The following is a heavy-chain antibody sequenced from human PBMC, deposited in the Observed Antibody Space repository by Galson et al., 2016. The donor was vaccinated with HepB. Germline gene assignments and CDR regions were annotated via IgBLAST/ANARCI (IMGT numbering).Heavy chain of an antibody. CDR2: ISGSGGST. J-gene: IGHJ4*02. D-gene: IGHD6-19*01. CDR3: AKPQGPFIAVAGAGGFDY. V-gene: IGHV3-23*01. Sequence: SLRLSCAASGFTFSSYAMSWVRQAPGKGLEWVSTISGSGGSTYYADSVKGRFTISRDNSKTTLYLQMNSLRAEDTAVYFCAKPQGPFIAVAGAGGFDYWGQGTLVTGSS. CDR1: GFTFSSYA.